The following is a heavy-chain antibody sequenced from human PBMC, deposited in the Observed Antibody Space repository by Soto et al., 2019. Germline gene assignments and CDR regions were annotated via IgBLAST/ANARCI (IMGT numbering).Heavy chain of an antibody. J-gene: IGHJ5*02. CDR1: GDSIRSVGYY. Sequence: QIQLQESGPGLVKPSETLSLTCSVSGDSIRSVGYYWTWIRQPPGKGLEWLGDVYGVGTSRYNASLRCRLSISAAPSNNAISLTLTSVTATDTAVYFCGRGVSSGWNPTRVDPWGHG. CDR3: GRGVSSGWNPTRVDP. V-gene: IGHV4-30-4*08. D-gene: IGHD6-25*01. CDR2: VYGVGTS.